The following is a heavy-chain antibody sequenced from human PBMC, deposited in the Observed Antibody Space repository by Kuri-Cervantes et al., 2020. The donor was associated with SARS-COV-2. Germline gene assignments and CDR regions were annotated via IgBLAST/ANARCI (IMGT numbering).Heavy chain of an antibody. CDR2: INHRGDT. J-gene: IGHJ6*03. CDR3: ARGINGYFFFYYLDV. Sequence: SETLSLTCALYYGTLTGYQWSWIRQPPGKGLEWIGGINHRGDTYYNPFLEGRVTISRDTSENKFSLRLSSVTAADTAVYYCARGINGYFFFYYLDVWGKGTTVTVSS. V-gene: IGHV4-34*01. D-gene: IGHD3-22*01. CDR1: YGTLTGYQ.